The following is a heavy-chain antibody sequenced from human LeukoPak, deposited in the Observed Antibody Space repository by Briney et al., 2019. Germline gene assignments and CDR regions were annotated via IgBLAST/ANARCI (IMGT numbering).Heavy chain of an antibody. CDR2: IHNSEST. V-gene: IGHV4-39*01. CDR3: ARGMRGYSYGPYNWFDP. Sequence: SETLSLTCTVSGGSISTSSYYWGWIRQPPGKGLEWIGNIHNSESTYYNPSLKSRVTMSVDTSKNQFSLKLSSVTAADTAVYYCARGMRGYSYGPYNWFDPWGQGTLVTVSS. D-gene: IGHD5-18*01. CDR1: GGSISTSSYY. J-gene: IGHJ5*02.